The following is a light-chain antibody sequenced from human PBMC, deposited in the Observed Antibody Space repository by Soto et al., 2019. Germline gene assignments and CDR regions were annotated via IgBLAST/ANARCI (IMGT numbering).Light chain of an antibody. J-gene: IGKJ4*01. V-gene: IGKV3-20*01. CDR3: QQFNNWPLT. Sequence: EIVLTQSPGTLSLSPGERATLSCRASQSISSSYLAWYQQKPGQAPRLLIYAASGRATGIPDRFSGSGSGTEFTLTISSLQSEDFVVYYCQQFNNWPLTFGGGTKVDIK. CDR1: QSISSSY. CDR2: AAS.